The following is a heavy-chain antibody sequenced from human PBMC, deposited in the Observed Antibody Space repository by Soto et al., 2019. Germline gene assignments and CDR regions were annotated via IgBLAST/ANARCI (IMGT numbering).Heavy chain of an antibody. CDR3: ARSLRGVEDAFDI. J-gene: IGHJ3*02. D-gene: IGHD4-17*01. V-gene: IGHV4-39*07. Sequence: PSETLSLTCTVSGGSISSSSYYWGWIRQPPGKGLEWIGSIYYSGSTYYNPSLKSRVTISVDTSKNQFSLKLSSVTAADTAVYYCARSLRGVEDAFDIWGQGTMVNVSS. CDR1: GGSISSSSYY. CDR2: IYYSGST.